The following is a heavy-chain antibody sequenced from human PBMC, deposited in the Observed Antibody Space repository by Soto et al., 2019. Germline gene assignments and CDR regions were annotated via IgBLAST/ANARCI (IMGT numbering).Heavy chain of an antibody. D-gene: IGHD3-10*01. Sequence: GGSLRLSCAASGFTFSSYAMHWVRQAPGKGLEYVSAISSNGGSTYYANSVKGRFTISRDNSKNTLYLQMGSLRAEEMAVYYCGGGNFVCFGESEVPFFDYWGQGTLVTVSS. V-gene: IGHV3-64*01. CDR2: ISSNGGST. CDR3: GGGNFVCFGESEVPFFDY. CDR1: GFTFSSYA. J-gene: IGHJ4*02.